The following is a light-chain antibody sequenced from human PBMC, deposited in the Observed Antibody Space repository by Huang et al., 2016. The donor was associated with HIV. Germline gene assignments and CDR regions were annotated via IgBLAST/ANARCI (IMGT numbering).Light chain of an antibody. CDR1: QSVTNNY. J-gene: IGKJ2*01. Sequence: EIVLTQSPGTLSLSPGERATLSCRARQSVTNNYLAWYQQKPGQAPRLVIYCASSRATGIPDRFSGSGSGTDFTLTISRLEPDDFVVYYCQQYGGSPRTFGQGTKLEIK. CDR2: CAS. V-gene: IGKV3-20*01. CDR3: QQYGGSPRT.